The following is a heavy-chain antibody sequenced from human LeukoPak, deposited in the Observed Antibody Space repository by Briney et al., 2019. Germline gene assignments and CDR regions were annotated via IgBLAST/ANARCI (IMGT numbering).Heavy chain of an antibody. V-gene: IGHV4-59*01. J-gene: IGHJ4*02. CDR3: ARGQGYYYDSSGKTFDY. D-gene: IGHD3-22*01. CDR2: IYYSGST. CDR1: GGSISSYY. Sequence: SETLSLTCTVSGGSISSYYWSWIRQPPVKGLEWIGYIYYSGSTNYNPSLKSRVTISVDTSKNQFSLKLSSVTAADTAVYYCARGQGYYYDSSGKTFDYWGQGTLVTVSS.